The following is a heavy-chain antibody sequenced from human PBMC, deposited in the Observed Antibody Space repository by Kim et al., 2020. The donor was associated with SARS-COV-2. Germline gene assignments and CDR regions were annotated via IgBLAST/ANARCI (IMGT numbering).Heavy chain of an antibody. J-gene: IGHJ4*01. V-gene: IGHV4-59*01. Sequence: SETLSLTCTVSGGSISSYYWSWVRQPPGKGLEWVWYICYNGSTNSNPSLKSRIPITVSTYKNKISLTLSSGTAADAAADYYSGLQSRGGIDYWG. CDR2: ICYNGST. D-gene: IGHD4-4*01. CDR1: GGSISSYY. CDR3: SGLQSRGGIDY.